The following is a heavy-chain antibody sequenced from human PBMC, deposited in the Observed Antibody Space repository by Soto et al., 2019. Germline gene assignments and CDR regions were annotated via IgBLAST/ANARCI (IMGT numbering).Heavy chain of an antibody. J-gene: IGHJ4*02. Sequence: QLQLQESGPGLVKPSETLSLTCTVSGGSISSSSYYWGWIRQPPGKGLEWIGSIYYSGSTYYNPSLKSRVTISVDTSKNQFSLKLSSVTAADTAVYYCARPFSVGSHFDYWGQGTLVTVSS. V-gene: IGHV4-39*01. CDR2: IYYSGST. D-gene: IGHD1-26*01. CDR3: ARPFSVGSHFDY. CDR1: GGSISSSSYY.